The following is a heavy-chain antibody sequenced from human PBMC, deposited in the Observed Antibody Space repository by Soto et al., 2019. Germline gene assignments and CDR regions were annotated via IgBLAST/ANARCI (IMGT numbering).Heavy chain of an antibody. D-gene: IGHD1-26*01. CDR2: ITSSSTYV. V-gene: IGHV3-21*01. J-gene: IGHJ4*02. CDR1: GFNFNSFS. CDR3: ARGGGNYYATDY. Sequence: GGSLRLSCAASGFNFNSFSINWVRQAPGKGLEWVSSITSSSTYVFYADSVKGRFTISRDNAKDSLFLQMNSLRAEDTALYYCARGGGNYYATDYWGQGTLVTVSS.